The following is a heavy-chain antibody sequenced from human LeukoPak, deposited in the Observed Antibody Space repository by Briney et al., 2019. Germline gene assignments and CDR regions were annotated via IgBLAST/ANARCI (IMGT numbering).Heavy chain of an antibody. CDR2: ISGSGGST. D-gene: IGHD3-16*02. J-gene: IGHJ4*02. V-gene: IGHV3-23*01. CDR3: AKSARHPFMITFGGVIDPFDY. CDR1: GFTFSSYG. Sequence: GGSLRLSCAASGFTFSSYGMSWVRQAPGKGLEWVSAISGSGGSTYYADSVKGRFTISRDNSKNTLYLQMNSLRAEDTAVYYCAKSARHPFMITFGGVIDPFDYWGQGTLVTVSS.